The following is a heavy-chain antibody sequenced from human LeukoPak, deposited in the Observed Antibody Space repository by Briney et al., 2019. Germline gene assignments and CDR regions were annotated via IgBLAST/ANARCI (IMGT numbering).Heavy chain of an antibody. CDR3: ARPPVLLWPLAYYFDY. CDR2: ISYDGSNK. V-gene: IGHV3-30-3*01. Sequence: GGSLRLSCAASGFTFSSYAMHWVRQAPGKGLEWVAVISYDGSNKYYADSVKGRFTISRDNSKNTLYLQMNSLRAEDTAVYYCARPPVLLWPLAYYFDYWGQGTLVTVSS. CDR1: GFTFSSYA. D-gene: IGHD3-10*01. J-gene: IGHJ4*02.